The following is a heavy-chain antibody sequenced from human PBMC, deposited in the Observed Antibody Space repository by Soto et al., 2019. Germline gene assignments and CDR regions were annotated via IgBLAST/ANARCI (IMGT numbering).Heavy chain of an antibody. CDR3: ASGRDRGSSESSFDY. D-gene: IGHD6-6*01. J-gene: IGHJ4*02. V-gene: IGHV1-2*02. CDR1: GYTFTNYY. Sequence: QVQLVQSGAEVKKPGASMKVSCKASGYTFTNYYIYWVRQAPGQGLEWMGWIYPTDGGTNYAQQFQGRVTMTRDTSISTAYMELSRLSSDDTAVYYCASGRDRGSSESSFDYWGQGTLVTVSS. CDR2: IYPTDGGT.